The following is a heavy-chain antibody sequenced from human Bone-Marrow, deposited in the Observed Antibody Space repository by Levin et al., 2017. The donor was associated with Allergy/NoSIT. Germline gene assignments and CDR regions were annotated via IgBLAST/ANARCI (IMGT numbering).Heavy chain of an antibody. CDR1: GFSLKTSPVG. Sequence: KESGPTLVKPTQTLTLTCTFSGFSLKTSPVGVGWIRQPPGKALESLGFIYWDNDKRYSPSLKNRLTLIKDTSKNEVVLTMTDMDPVDTATYYCAHRLDYNGNWDLGVFDHWGQGILVTVSS. D-gene: IGHD7-27*01. CDR2: IYWDNDK. J-gene: IGHJ4*02. CDR3: AHRLDYNGNWDLGVFDH. V-gene: IGHV2-5*02.